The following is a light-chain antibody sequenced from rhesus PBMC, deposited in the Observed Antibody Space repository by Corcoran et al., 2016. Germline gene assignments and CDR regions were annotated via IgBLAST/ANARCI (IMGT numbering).Light chain of an antibody. V-gene: IGKV1-22*01. CDR2: KAS. CDR1: QGISSW. J-gene: IGKJ1*01. Sequence: DIQMTQSPSSLSASVGDTVTITCRASQGISSWLAWYQQKPGKAPKPLIYKASSLQSGVPSRFRGSGSWTDVTLTISSLQSEDFATYYCQQYSSRPWTFGQGTKVEIK. CDR3: QQYSSRPWT.